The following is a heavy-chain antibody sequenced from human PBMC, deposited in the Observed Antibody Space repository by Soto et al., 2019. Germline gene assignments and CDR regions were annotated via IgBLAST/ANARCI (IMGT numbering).Heavy chain of an antibody. V-gene: IGHV3-23*01. CDR1: GFSFSTYA. D-gene: IGHD6-13*01. J-gene: IGHJ6*02. CDR3: AKDYSSWYGSIYYYYGMDV. Sequence: XVCLRLSCAACGFSFSTYAMCWVRQAPGKGLEWVSSISVSGDRTYYADSVKGRFTISRDDSRNTLHLQMNSLRAEDTAVYYCAKDYSSWYGSIYYYYGMDVWGQGTTVTVPS. CDR2: ISVSGDRT.